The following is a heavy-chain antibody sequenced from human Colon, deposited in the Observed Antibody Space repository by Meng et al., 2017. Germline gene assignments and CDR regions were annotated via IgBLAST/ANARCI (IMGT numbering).Heavy chain of an antibody. Sequence: GESLKISCAASGFTFSSYEMNWVRQAPGKGLEWVSYIISSGSTIYYADSVKGRFTISRDNAKNSLYLQMNSLRAEDTAVYYCTRELSSCWYQNPFDYWGQGNLVTVSS. CDR3: TRELSSCWYQNPFDY. D-gene: IGHD6-19*01. J-gene: IGHJ4*02. CDR1: GFTFSSYE. CDR2: IISSGSTI. V-gene: IGHV3-48*03.